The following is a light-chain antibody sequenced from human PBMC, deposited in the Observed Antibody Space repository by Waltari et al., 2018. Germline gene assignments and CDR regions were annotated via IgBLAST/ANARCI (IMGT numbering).Light chain of an antibody. CDR3: QVWDSSTVV. Sequence: SYELTQPLSVSVALGQTARITCGGTSIESKNVHWYQQKPGQAPVLVIYRDSNRPSGIPERCSGSISENTATLTISRAQVGDEADYYCQVWDSSTVVFGGGTKLTVL. CDR1: SIESKN. J-gene: IGLJ3*02. V-gene: IGLV3-9*01. CDR2: RDS.